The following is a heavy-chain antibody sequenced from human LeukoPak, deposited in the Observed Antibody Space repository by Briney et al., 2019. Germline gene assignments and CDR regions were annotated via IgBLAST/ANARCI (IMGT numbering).Heavy chain of an antibody. D-gene: IGHD5-24*01. CDR3: ARERDGYTHDAFDI. CDR2: ISSSGSTI. V-gene: IGHV3-48*03. CDR1: GFTFSSYE. J-gene: IGHJ3*02. Sequence: PGGSLRLSCAASGFTFSSYEMNWVRQAPGKGLEWVSYISSSGSTIYYADSVKGRFTISRDNAKNSLYVQMNSLRAEDTAVYYCARERDGYTHDAFDIWGQGIMVTVSS.